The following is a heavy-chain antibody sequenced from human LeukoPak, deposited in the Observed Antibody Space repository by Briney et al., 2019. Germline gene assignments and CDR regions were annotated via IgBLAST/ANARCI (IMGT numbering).Heavy chain of an antibody. CDR2: IYHSGST. Sequence: SETLSLTCTVSAYSISSGYYWGWIRQPPGKGLEWIASIYHSGSTYYNPSLTSRVTISVDTSKNQFSLILSSVTAADTAVYYCARGFIAARQGGSFDYWGQGTLVTVSS. V-gene: IGHV4-38-2*02. CDR3: ARGFIAARQGGSFDY. CDR1: AYSISSGYY. D-gene: IGHD6-6*01. J-gene: IGHJ4*02.